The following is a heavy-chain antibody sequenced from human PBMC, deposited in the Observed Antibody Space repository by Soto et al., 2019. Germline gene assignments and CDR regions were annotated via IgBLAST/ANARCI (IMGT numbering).Heavy chain of an antibody. CDR1: GYSFTSYW. CDR2: IYPGDSDT. D-gene: IGHD3-9*01. V-gene: IGHV5-51*01. Sequence: GESLKISCKGSGYSFTSYWIGWVRQMPGKGLEWMGIIYPGDSDTRYSPSFQGHVTISADKSISTAYLQWSSLKASDTAMYYCARHAFHYDILTGYYRDYWGQGTLVTVSS. J-gene: IGHJ4*02. CDR3: ARHAFHYDILTGYYRDY.